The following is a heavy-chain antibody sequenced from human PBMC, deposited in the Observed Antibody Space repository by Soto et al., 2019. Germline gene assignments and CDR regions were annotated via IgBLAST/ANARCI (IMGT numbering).Heavy chain of an antibody. D-gene: IGHD6-19*01. Sequence: EVQLLESGGGFVQPGGSLRLSCAASGFTFINYAMSWVRQAPGEGLEWVSTISGNGANTHYADSVKGRFSISRDNSKNTLYIQMNSLRDEDTXVYYCAKDYGSSRYFFD. CDR3: AKDYGSSRYFFD. V-gene: IGHV3-23*01. J-gene: IGHJ4*01. CDR1: GFTFINYA. CDR2: ISGNGANT.